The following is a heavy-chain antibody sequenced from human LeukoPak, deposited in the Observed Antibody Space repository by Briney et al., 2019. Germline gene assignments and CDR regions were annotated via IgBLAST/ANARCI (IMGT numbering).Heavy chain of an antibody. V-gene: IGHV1-69*05. D-gene: IGHD3-9*01. Sequence: VKVSCKASGGTFSSYAISWVRQAPGQGREWMGGIIPIFGTNYAQKLQGRVTMTTDTSTSTAYMELRSLRSDDTAVYYCARLLYDILTGYIRYYFDYWGQGTLVTVSS. CDR1: GGTFSSYA. CDR3: ARLLYDILTGYIRYYFDY. CDR2: IIPIFGT. J-gene: IGHJ4*02.